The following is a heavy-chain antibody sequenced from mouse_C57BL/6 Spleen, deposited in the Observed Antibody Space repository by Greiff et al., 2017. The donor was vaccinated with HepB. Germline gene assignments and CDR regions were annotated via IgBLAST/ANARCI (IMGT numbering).Heavy chain of an antibody. CDR3: ARGGTGHWYFDV. Sequence: QVHVKQPGAELVRPGSSVKLSCKASGYTFTSYWMHWVKQRPIQGLEWIGNIDPSDSETHYNQKFKDKATLTVDKSSSTAYMQLSSLTSEDSAVYYCARGGTGHWYFDVWGTGTTVTVSS. J-gene: IGHJ1*03. D-gene: IGHD4-1*01. V-gene: IGHV1-52*01. CDR2: IDPSDSET. CDR1: GYTFTSYW.